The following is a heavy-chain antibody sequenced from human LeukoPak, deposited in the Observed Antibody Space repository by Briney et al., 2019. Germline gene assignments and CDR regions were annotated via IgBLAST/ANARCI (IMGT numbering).Heavy chain of an antibody. CDR2: ISSTV. D-gene: IGHD2-21*02. CDR1: GFTFSSYS. CDR3: ARDRDYSFDY. J-gene: IGHJ4*02. V-gene: IGHV3-48*01. Sequence: GRSLRLSCAVSGFTFSSYSMNWVRQAPGKGLERVSYISSTVSYADSVKGRFTISRDNAKNSLYLQMNSLRAEDTAVYYCARDRDYSFDYWGQGALVTVSS.